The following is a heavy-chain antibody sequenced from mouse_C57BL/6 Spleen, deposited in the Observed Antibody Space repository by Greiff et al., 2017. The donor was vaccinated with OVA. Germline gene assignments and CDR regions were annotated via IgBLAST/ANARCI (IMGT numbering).Heavy chain of an antibody. V-gene: IGHV1-80*01. J-gene: IGHJ2*01. CDR2: IYPGDGDT. Sequence: QVHLQQSGAELVKPGASVKISCKASGYAFSSYWMNWVKQRPGKGLEWIGQIYPGDGDTNYNGKFKGKATLTADKSSSTAYMQHSSLTSEDSAVYFCARKTAQDYFDYWGQGTTLTVSS. D-gene: IGHD3-2*02. CDR1: GYAFSSYW. CDR3: ARKTAQDYFDY.